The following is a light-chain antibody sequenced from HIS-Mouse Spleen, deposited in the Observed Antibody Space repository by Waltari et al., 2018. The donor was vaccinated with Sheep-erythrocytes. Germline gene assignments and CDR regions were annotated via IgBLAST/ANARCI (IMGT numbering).Light chain of an antibody. CDR2: AAS. CDR1: QGISSW. J-gene: IGKJ5*01. V-gene: IGKV1-12*01. CDR3: QQANSFPIT. Sequence: DIQRTQSPSSVSASVADRVTITCRASQGISSWLDWYQQKPGKAPKLLIYAASSLQSGVPSRFSGSGSGTDFTLTISSLQPEDFATYYCQQANSFPITFGQGTRLEIK.